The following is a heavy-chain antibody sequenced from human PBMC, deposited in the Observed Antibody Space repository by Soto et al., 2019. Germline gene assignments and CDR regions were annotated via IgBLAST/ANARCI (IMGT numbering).Heavy chain of an antibody. J-gene: IGHJ4*02. D-gene: IGHD3-10*01. V-gene: IGHV3-33*01. CDR3: ARDRGSDDPIDY. Sequence: QVQLVESGGGVVQPERSLTLSCAASGFTFSSYGMHWVRQAPGKGLEWVAVIWHDGMNKYYADSVRDRFTISRDNSKNTLYLQMNSLRAEDTAVYYCARDRGSDDPIDYWGQGTLVTVSS. CDR1: GFTFSSYG. CDR2: IWHDGMNK.